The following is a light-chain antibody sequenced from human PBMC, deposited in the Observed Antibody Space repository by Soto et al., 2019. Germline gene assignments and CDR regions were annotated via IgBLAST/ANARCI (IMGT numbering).Light chain of an antibody. J-gene: IGKJ1*01. CDR2: DAS. V-gene: IGKV1-5*01. Sequence: IQLTQSPSSLSASIGDRVTITCRASQSISSWLAWYQQKPGKAPKLLIYDASSLESGVPSRFSGSGSGTEFTLIISSLQPEDFATYYCQQYNSYSRTFGQGTKVDIK. CDR3: QQYNSYSRT. CDR1: QSISSW.